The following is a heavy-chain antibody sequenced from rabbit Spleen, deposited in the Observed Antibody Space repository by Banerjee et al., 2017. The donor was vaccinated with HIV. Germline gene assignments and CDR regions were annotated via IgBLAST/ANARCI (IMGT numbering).Heavy chain of an antibody. J-gene: IGHJ4*01. CDR2: IDVGTGRT. CDR1: GLSFSGNWL. CDR3: ARCEGIGVYTDGFDL. Sequence: QSLEESGGGLVQPEGSLALTCKASGLSFSGNWLVCWVRQAPGKGLEWVGCIDVGTGRTYYASWAEGRFTISKTSSTTVTLQMTSLTAADTATYFCARCEGIGVYTDGFDLWGPGTLVTVS. D-gene: IGHD5-1*01. V-gene: IGHV1S40*01.